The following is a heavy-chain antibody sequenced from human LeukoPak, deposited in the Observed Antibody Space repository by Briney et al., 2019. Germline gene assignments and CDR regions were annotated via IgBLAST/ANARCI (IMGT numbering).Heavy chain of an antibody. CDR3: AREQVGATYDAFDI. Sequence: SVKVSCKASGGTFSSYAISWVRQAPGQGLEWMGRIIPIFGTANYAQKFQGRVTITTDESTSTAYMELSSLRSEDTAVYYCAREQVGATYDAFDIWGQGTMVTVSS. D-gene: IGHD1-26*01. J-gene: IGHJ3*02. V-gene: IGHV1-69*05. CDR1: GGTFSSYA. CDR2: IIPIFGTA.